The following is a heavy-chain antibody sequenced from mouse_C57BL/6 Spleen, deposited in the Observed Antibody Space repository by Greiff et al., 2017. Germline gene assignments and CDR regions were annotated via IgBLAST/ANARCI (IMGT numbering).Heavy chain of an antibody. J-gene: IGHJ2*01. CDR3: ARSVYYYGSSPDY. D-gene: IGHD1-1*01. Sequence: EVQLQESGGGLVQPGGSLSLSCAASGFTFTDYYMSWVRQPPGKALEWLGFIRNKANGYTTEYSASVKGRFTISRDNSQSILYLQMNALRAEDSATYYCARSVYYYGSSPDYWGQGTTLTVSS. CDR1: GFTFTDYY. V-gene: IGHV7-3*01. CDR2: IRNKANGYTT.